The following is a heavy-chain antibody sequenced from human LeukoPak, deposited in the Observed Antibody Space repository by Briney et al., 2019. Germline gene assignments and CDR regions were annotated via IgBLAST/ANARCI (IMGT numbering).Heavy chain of an antibody. D-gene: IGHD3-22*01. CDR3: ARDRVDYYDSSGYYYGWFDP. V-gene: IGHV4-59*01. CDR1: GGSISSYY. CDR2: IYYSGST. J-gene: IGHJ5*02. Sequence: PSETLSLTCTDSGGSISSYYWSWIRQPPGKGLEWTGYIYYSGSTNYNPSLKSRVTITVDTSKHQFSLKLRSVTAADTAVYYCARDRVDYYDSSGYYYGWFDPWGQGTLVTVSS.